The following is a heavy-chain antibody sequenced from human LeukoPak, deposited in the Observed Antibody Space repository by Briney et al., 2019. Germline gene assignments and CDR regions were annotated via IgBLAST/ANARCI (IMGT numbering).Heavy chain of an antibody. Sequence: GRSLRLSCAASGFTFSSYAMHWVRQAPGKGLEWVAVISYDGSNKYYADSVKGRFTISRDNSKNTLYLQMNSLRAEDTAVYYCAKPARGGWGQGTTVTVSS. J-gene: IGHJ6*02. CDR3: AKPARGG. CDR2: ISYDGSNK. CDR1: GFTFSSYA. D-gene: IGHD2-2*01. V-gene: IGHV3-30*04.